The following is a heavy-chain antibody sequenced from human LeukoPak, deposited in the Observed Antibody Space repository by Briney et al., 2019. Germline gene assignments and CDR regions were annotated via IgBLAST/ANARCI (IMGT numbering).Heavy chain of an antibody. CDR3: ARNNNPRSIAVAQGNWFDP. J-gene: IGHJ5*02. Sequence: ASVKVSCKASGYTFTGYYMHWVRQAPGQGLEWMGWINPNSGGTNYAQKFQGRVTMTRDTSISTAYMELSRLRSDDTAVYYCARNNNPRSIAVAQGNWFDPWGQGTLVTVSS. CDR1: GYTFTGYY. D-gene: IGHD6-19*01. V-gene: IGHV1-2*02. CDR2: INPNSGGT.